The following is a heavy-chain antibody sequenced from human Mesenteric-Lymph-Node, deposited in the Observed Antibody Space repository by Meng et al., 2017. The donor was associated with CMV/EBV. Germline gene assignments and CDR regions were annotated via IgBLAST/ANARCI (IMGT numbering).Heavy chain of an antibody. CDR2: IIPILEIT. CDR3: ARGLITGYWFDP. J-gene: IGHJ5*02. CDR1: GGTFSSYG. Sequence: SVKVSCKASGGTFSSYGISWVRQAPGQGLEWMGGIIPILEITNYAQKFQGRVTITADKSTSTAYMELSSLRSEDTAVYYCARGLITGYWFDPWGQGTLVTVSS. V-gene: IGHV1-69*10. D-gene: IGHD5-24*01.